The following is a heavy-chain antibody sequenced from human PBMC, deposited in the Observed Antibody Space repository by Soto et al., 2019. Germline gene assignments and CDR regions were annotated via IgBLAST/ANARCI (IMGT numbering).Heavy chain of an antibody. CDR2: AWYDGSNK. D-gene: IGHD1-1*01. J-gene: IGHJ6*03. Sequence: QVQLVESGGGVVQPGRSLRLSCAASGFNFSDFGLHWVRQAPGKGLEWVAFAWYDGSNKYYADSVKGRVTISRDNSKNTLYLQMNTLGVEDTAVYYCARDGLPWSRGNHCYMDVWGKGTTVTVSS. V-gene: IGHV3-33*01. CDR3: ARDGLPWSRGNHCYMDV. CDR1: GFNFSDFG.